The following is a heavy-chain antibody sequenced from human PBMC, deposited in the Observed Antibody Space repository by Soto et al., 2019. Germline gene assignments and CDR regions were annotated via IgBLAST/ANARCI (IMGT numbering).Heavy chain of an antibody. CDR3: TSRTTVITFTDY. CDR2: IRSKPNSYAT. V-gene: IGHV3-73*01. J-gene: IGHJ4*02. D-gene: IGHD4-17*01. Sequence: GGSLRLSCAASGFTFSTSAMHWVRQASGKGLEWVGRIRSKPNSYATEYAASVKGRFTISRDDSKNTAYLQMNSLKTEDTAVYYCTSRTTVITFTDYWGRGTLVTVSS. CDR1: GFTFSTSA.